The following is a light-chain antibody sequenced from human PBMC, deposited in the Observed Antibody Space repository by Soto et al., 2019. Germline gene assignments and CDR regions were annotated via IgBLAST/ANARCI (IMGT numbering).Light chain of an antibody. J-gene: IGLJ1*01. CDR3: ISYTGSSTSYV. V-gene: IGLV2-14*01. CDR2: GVS. Sequence: QSALTQPASVSGSPGQSITISCSGTRSDIGSFNYVAWYQQFPGKTPKILIYGVSNRPSGVSSRFSGSKSGNTASLTISGLQAEVEADYYCISYTGSSTSYVFGTGTKVTVL. CDR1: RSDIGSFNY.